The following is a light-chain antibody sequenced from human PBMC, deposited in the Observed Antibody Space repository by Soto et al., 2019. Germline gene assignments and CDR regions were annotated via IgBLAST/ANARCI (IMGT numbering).Light chain of an antibody. CDR1: QRIGKSY. J-gene: IGKJ4*01. CDR2: GAS. V-gene: IGKV3-20*01. CDR3: QQYAESPRT. Sequence: ETVLTQSPGTVSLSPGESATLSCRASQRIGKSYLAWLQHKPGQAPRLLIYGASTRATGIPDRFRGSGSGTDFTLTVSRLESEDFAVYYCQQYAESPRTFGGGTKVEIK.